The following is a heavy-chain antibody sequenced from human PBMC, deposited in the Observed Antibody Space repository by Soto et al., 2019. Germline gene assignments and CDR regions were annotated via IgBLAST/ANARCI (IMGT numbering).Heavy chain of an antibody. V-gene: IGHV3-15*07. J-gene: IGHJ4*02. D-gene: IGHD3-9*01. CDR1: GFTFSNAW. CDR3: TTDFGGSDILNRRLAIFDY. Sequence: GGSLRLSCAASGFTFSNAWMNWVRQAPGKGLEWVGRIKSKTDGGTTDYAAPVKGRFTISRDDSKNTLYLQMNSLKTEDTAVYYCTTDFGGSDILNRRLAIFDYWGQGTLVTVSS. CDR2: IKSKTDGGTT.